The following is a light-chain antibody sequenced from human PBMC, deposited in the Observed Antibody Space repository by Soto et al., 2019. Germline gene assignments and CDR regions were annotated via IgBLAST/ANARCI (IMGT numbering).Light chain of an antibody. CDR3: QQLNTYPA. CDR2: GAS. J-gene: IGKJ4*01. CDR1: QGIGSY. V-gene: IGKV1-9*01. Sequence: DLPLTQSPSFLSASVGDRVTITCRASQGIGSYLGWYHQAPGKAPKLLIYGASTLQSGVPSRFSGSGSGTEFTLTISSLQPEDVATYFCQQLNTYPAFGGGTKVE.